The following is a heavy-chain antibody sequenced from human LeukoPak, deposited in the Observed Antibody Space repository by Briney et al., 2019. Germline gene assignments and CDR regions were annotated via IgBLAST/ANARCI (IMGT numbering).Heavy chain of an antibody. Sequence: PGGSLRLPCAASGFMFSDYALHWVRHAPGKGLEWVAVISHDGSNRYVTDSVKGRFTISRDNSKNTLYLQMNSLRGDDTAVYYCARDAAIEGWFNYFEHWGQGTLVTVSS. CDR2: ISHDGSNR. D-gene: IGHD6-19*01. CDR1: GFMFSDYA. V-gene: IGHV3-30*04. CDR3: ARDAAIEGWFNYFEH. J-gene: IGHJ4*02.